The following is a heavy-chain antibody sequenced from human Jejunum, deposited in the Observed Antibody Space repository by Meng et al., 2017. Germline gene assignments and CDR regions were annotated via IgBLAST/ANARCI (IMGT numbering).Heavy chain of an antibody. CDR1: GDSVSSNSAA. Sequence: HVHLQQSGTGLVKPPQTLTLTGALTGDSVSSNSAAWNWLRQSPSRGLEWLGRTYYRSKWYNQYAVHVRSRITINPDTSKNQFSLHLDSVTPEDTAVYYCASWRYDHWGQGTLVTVSS. V-gene: IGHV6-1*01. D-gene: IGHD1-1*01. CDR3: ASWRYDH. CDR2: TYYRSKWYN. J-gene: IGHJ4*02.